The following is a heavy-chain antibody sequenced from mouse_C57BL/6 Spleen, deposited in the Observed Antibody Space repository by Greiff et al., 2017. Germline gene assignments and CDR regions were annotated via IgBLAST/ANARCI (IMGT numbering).Heavy chain of an antibody. J-gene: IGHJ2*01. Sequence: VQLQQPGTELVKPGASVKLSCKASGYTFTSYWMHWVKQRPGQGLEWIGNINPSNGGTNFNEKFKSKATLTVAKSSSTAYMQLSSLTSEDSAVYYCARWHYSNYGDYWGQGTTLTVSS. CDR3: ARWHYSNYGDY. CDR1: GYTFTSYW. D-gene: IGHD2-5*01. V-gene: IGHV1-53*01. CDR2: INPSNGGT.